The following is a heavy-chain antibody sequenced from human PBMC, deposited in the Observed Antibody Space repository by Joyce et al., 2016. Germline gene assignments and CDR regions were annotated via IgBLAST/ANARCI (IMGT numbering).Heavy chain of an antibody. V-gene: IGHV4-31*03. J-gene: IGHJ4*02. D-gene: IGHD1-14*01. CDR3: ARGSGNTEFDL. CDR1: GGSINNDDYY. CDR2: IYYSGTT. Sequence: QVQLQESGPGLVKPSQTLSLTCNVSGGSINNDDYYWSWIRQHPDKGLECVGYIYYSGTTFYHPALKGRVTILLGRSKKQFSLKLNSVTAADAAVYYCARGSGNTEFDLWGQGTLVTVSS.